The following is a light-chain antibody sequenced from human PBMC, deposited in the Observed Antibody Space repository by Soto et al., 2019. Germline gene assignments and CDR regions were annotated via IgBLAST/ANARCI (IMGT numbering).Light chain of an antibody. CDR3: LSFDSSLSVV. CDR1: SSKIGAGYD. V-gene: IGLV1-40*01. J-gene: IGLJ2*01. Sequence: QSVLTQPPSVCGAPGQRDTISCTGSSSKIGAGYDVHWYQQLPGRAPKLLIYGNTNRPSGVPDRFSGSKSGTSASLAITGLQAEDEADYYCLSFDSSLSVVFGGGTKVTVL. CDR2: GNT.